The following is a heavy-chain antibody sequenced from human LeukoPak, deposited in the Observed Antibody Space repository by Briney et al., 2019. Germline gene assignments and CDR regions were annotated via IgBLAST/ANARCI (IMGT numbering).Heavy chain of an antibody. V-gene: IGHV3-23*01. D-gene: IGHD1-14*01. CDR3: AKRRQSGIGSLYYFDS. CDR2: ISTSGDST. J-gene: IGHJ4*02. CDR1: GFTFNNYA. Sequence: GGSLRLSCAASGFTFNNYAMSWVRQAPGMRLEWVSAISTSGDSTYYRDSVKGRFTISRDNSKNTLFLQMNSLAAEDTAVYFCAKRRQSGIGSLYYFDSWGQGTLVIVSS.